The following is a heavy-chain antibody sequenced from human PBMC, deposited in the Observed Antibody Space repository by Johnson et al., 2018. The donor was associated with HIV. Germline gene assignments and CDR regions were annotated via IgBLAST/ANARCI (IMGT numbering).Heavy chain of an antibody. V-gene: IGHV3-23*04. Sequence: VQLVESGGGVVRPGGSLRLSCAASGFTFSSYAMSWVRQAPGKGLEWVSAISGSGGNTYYADSVQGRFTNSRDNFKNTLYLQMNSLRAEDTAVYYCARPPGVGSVDAFDIWGQGTMVTVSS. J-gene: IGHJ3*02. CDR3: ARPPGVGSVDAFDI. D-gene: IGHD2-15*01. CDR1: GFTFSSYA. CDR2: ISGSGGNT.